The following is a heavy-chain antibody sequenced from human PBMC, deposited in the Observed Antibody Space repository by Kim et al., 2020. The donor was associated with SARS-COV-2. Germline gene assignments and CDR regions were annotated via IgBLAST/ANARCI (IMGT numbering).Heavy chain of an antibody. V-gene: IGHV3-53*01. J-gene: IGHJ6*02. CDR2: IYGGGST. CDR1: GFTVSSNY. CDR3: ATSRGYNYYGIDV. Sequence: GGSLRLSCAASGFTVSSNYMTWVRQAPGKGLDWVSIIYGGGSTYYADSVKGRFTISRDNSKNTLYLQMNSLRVDDTVVYYCATSRGYNYYGIDVWGQGTTVTVSS. D-gene: IGHD3-10*01.